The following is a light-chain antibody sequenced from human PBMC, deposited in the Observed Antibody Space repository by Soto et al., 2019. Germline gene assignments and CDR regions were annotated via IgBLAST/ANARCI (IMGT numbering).Light chain of an antibody. CDR2: GAS. CDR1: QSVSTN. CDR3: QQYNNWPQLT. Sequence: EIVMTQSPATLSVSPGERASLSCRASQSVSTNLAWYQQKPAQAPRLLIYGASTRATGIPARFSGSGSGTEFTLTISSLQSEDFAVYYCQQYNNWPQLTFGGGTKVDIK. V-gene: IGKV3-15*01. J-gene: IGKJ4*01.